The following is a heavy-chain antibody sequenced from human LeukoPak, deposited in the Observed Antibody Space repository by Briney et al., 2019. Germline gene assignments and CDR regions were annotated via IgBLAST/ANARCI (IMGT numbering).Heavy chain of an antibody. D-gene: IGHD1-26*01. V-gene: IGHV4-39*07. CDR3: PRGGSYLDAFDI. J-gene: IGHJ3*02. Sequence: SETLSFICTVSGGSISSSSYYWGWIRQPPGKGLEWIGSIYYSGSTYYNPSLKSRVTISVDTSKNQFSLKLSSVTAADTAVYYCPRGGSYLDAFDIWGQGTMVTVSS. CDR1: GGSISSSSYY. CDR2: IYYSGST.